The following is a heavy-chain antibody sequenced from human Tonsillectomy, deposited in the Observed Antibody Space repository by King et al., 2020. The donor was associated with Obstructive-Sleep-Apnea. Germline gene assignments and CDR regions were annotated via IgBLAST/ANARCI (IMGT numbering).Heavy chain of an antibody. CDR1: GFTFSSYG. CDR3: AKDPRRYGTTFDY. V-gene: IGHV3-30*02. D-gene: IGHD1-1*01. J-gene: IGHJ4*02. Sequence: VQLVESGGGVVQPGGSLRLSCAASGFTFSSYGMHWVRQAPGKGLEWGAFIRYDGSNKYYADSVKGRFTISRDNSKNTLYLKMNSLRAEDTAVYYCAKDPRRYGTTFDYWGQGTLVTVSS. CDR2: IRYDGSNK.